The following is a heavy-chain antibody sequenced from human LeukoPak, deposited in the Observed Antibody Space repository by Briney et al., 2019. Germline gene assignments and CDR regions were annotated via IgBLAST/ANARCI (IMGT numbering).Heavy chain of an antibody. CDR2: ISGSGGNT. D-gene: IGHD3-3*01. CDR3: AKVVYGFWSGYFF. CDR1: GFTFSNYA. J-gene: IGHJ4*02. Sequence: GGSLRLSCAASGFTFSNYAMSWVRQAPGNGLEWVSAISGSGGNTYYADSVKGRFTISRDNSKNTLYLQMSSLRAEDTAVYYCAKVVYGFWSGYFFWGQGTLVTVSS. V-gene: IGHV3-23*01.